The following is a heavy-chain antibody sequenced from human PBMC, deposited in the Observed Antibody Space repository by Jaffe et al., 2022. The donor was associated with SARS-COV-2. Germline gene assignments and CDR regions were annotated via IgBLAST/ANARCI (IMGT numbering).Heavy chain of an antibody. D-gene: IGHD2-2*01. J-gene: IGHJ6*02. V-gene: IGHV1-2*02. CDR2: INPNSGGT. CDR3: ARDRIVVVPAATIPPYYYGMDV. Sequence: QVQLVQSGAEVKKPGASVKVSCKASGYTFTGYYMHWVRQAPGQGLEWMGWINPNSGGTNYAQKFQGRVTMTRDTSISTAYMELSRLRSDDTAVYYCARDRIVVVPAATIPPYYYGMDVWGQGTTVTVSS. CDR1: GYTFTGYY.